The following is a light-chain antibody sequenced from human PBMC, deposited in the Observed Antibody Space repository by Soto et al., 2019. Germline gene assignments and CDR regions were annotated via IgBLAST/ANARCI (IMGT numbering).Light chain of an antibody. V-gene: IGKV1-39*01. CDR2: AST. Sequence: DLQVTQSPSSLSASVGDRVTVTCRTSQSINSYLNWYQQKPGKAPKLLIYASTNLQSGVPARFRGSGFGTYFSHTISSLQPEDFATYYCQQSYSSLYTFGQGTKLEIK. CDR1: QSINSY. J-gene: IGKJ2*01. CDR3: QQSYSSLYT.